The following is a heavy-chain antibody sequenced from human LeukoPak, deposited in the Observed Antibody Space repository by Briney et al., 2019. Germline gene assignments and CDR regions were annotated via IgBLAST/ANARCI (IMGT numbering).Heavy chain of an antibody. CDR2: VNSDGSST. CDR1: GFTFSDYW. D-gene: IGHD4-17*01. J-gene: IGHJ4*02. Sequence: GGSLRLSCAASGFTFSDYWMHWVRQAPGKGLVWVSRVNSDGSSTSYADSVKGRFTISRDNAKNTLYLQMNSLRAEDTAVYYCARAGGSTVSHSDYWGQGTLVTVSS. V-gene: IGHV3-74*01. CDR3: ARAGGSTVSHSDY.